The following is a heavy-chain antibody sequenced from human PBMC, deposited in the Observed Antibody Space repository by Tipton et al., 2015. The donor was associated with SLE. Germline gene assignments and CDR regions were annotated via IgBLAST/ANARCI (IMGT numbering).Heavy chain of an antibody. CDR3: ARDYYDPSESTVEDN. V-gene: IGHV1-2*02. CDR1: AYTFTGYY. Sequence: QVQLVQSGAEVKKPGASVKVSCKASAYTFTGYYFHWVRQAPGQGLEWTGWINPNNGDKKYAQKFQGRVTMTGDTSISTAYMELRRLKSDDTAVYFCARDYYDPSESTVEDNWGQGTLVTVSS. CDR2: INPNNGDK. J-gene: IGHJ4*01. D-gene: IGHD3-22*01.